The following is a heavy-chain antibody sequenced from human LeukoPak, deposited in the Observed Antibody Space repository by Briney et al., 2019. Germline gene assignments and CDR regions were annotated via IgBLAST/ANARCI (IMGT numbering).Heavy chain of an antibody. CDR3: ARGKAWFAP. CDR2: IYYTGST. V-gene: IGHV4-61*01. CDR1: GGSVSSGSHY. D-gene: IGHD4-23*01. Sequence: HPSETLSLTCTVSGGSVSSGSHYWSWIRQPPGKGLEWIWYIYYTGSTNYNPSLKSRVTISVDTSKNQFFLNLSSVTATDTAVYYCARGKAWFAPWGQGTLVTVSS. J-gene: IGHJ5*02.